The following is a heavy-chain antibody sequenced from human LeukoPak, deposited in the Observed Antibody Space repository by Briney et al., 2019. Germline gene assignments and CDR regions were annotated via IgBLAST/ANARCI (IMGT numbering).Heavy chain of an antibody. CDR3: ARDPYSSSSNYYYYGMDV. CDR2: IYHSGST. Sequence: PSGTLSLTCAVSGGSISSSNWWSWVRQPPGKGLEWIGEIYHSGSTNYNPSLKSRVTISVDKSKNQFSLKLSSVTAADTAVYYCARDPYSSSSNYYYYGMDVWGQGTTVTVSS. V-gene: IGHV4-4*02. D-gene: IGHD6-6*01. J-gene: IGHJ6*02. CDR1: GGSISSSNW.